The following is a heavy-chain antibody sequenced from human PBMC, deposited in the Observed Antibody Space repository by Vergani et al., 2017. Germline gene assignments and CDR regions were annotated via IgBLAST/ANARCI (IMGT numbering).Heavy chain of an antibody. CDR3: ARDPLLWFGELSI. CDR2: IYYSGST. J-gene: IGHJ4*02. D-gene: IGHD3-10*01. Sequence: QLQLQESGPGLVKPSETLSLTCTVSGGSISSSSYYWGWIRQPPGKGLEWIGSIYYSGSTYYNPSLKSRVTISVDTSKNQFYLKLSSVTAADTAVYYCARDPLLWFGELSIWGQGTLVTVSS. CDR1: GGSISSSSYY. V-gene: IGHV4-39*07.